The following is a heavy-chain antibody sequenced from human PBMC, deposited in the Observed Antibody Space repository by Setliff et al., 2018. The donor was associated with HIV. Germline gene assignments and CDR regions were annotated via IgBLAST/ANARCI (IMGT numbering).Heavy chain of an antibody. CDR3: ARRGYCSSTTCYYDY. CDR1: GFTFSSYF. J-gene: IGHJ4*02. V-gene: IGHV3-64*02. Sequence: GGSLSLSCPASGFTFSSYFMHWVRQAPGKGLEYVSAISSNGGSTYYADSVKGRFTISRDNSKNTLYLQMATLRAEDMAVYYCARRGYCSSTTCYYDYWGQGTLVTVSS. D-gene: IGHD2-2*01. CDR2: ISSNGGST.